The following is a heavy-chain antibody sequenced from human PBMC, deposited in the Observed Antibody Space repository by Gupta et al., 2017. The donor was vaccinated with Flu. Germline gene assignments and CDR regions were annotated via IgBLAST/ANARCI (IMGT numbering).Heavy chain of an antibody. V-gene: IGHV3-21*01. J-gene: IGHJ6*03. CDR2: ISSSSSYI. Sequence: EVQLVESGGGLVKPGGSLRLSCAASGFTFSRYSMNWVRQAPGKGLEWVSSISSSSSYIYYADSVKGRFTISRDNAKNSLYLQMNSLRAEDTAVYYCAREGAHDFWSGYYHGYYYMDVWGKGTTVTVSS. D-gene: IGHD3-3*01. CDR1: GFTFSRYS. CDR3: AREGAHDFWSGYYHGYYYMDV.